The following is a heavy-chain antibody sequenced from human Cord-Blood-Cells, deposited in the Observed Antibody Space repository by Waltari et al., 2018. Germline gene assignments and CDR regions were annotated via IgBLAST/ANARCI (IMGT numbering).Heavy chain of an antibody. J-gene: IGHJ3*02. CDR2: IYTSGGS. CDR3: ARGGSSDAFDI. Sequence: QVQLQESGPGLVKPSQTLSLTCTVPGGSISRGSYYWSWIRQPAGQGLEWIGYIYTSGGSNYNPSLRSRVTISVDTAKSQFSPKLSSVTAADTAVYYCARGGSSDAFDIWGQGTMVTVSS. CDR1: GGSISRGSYY. V-gene: IGHV4-61*09. D-gene: IGHD6-6*01.